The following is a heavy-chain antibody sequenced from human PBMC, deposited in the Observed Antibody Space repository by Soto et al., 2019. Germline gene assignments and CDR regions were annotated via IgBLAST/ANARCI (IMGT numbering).Heavy chain of an antibody. CDR1: VGTFSSYA. Sequence: ASVKVSCKASVGTFSSYAISWVRQAPGQGLEWMGGIIPIFGTANYAQKFQGRVTITADESTSTAYMELSSLRSEDTAVYYCARARFPSLDTAHFDYWGQGTLVTVSS. D-gene: IGHD5-18*01. CDR3: ARARFPSLDTAHFDY. V-gene: IGHV1-69*13. CDR2: IIPIFGTA. J-gene: IGHJ4*02.